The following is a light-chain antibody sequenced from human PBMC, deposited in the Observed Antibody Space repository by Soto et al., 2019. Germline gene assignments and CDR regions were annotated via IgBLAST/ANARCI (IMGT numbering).Light chain of an antibody. V-gene: IGLV3-21*02. CDR3: QVWDINTYRVV. CDR2: DDT. Sequence: SYVLTQPPSVSVAPGQTAKIPCAGDNIDTKSMHWYQQRPGQAPVLVVHDDTDRAAGIPARFSGSKSGGTATLTISRVEAGDEADYYCQVWDINTYRVVFGGGTKLTVL. CDR1: NIDTKS. J-gene: IGLJ2*01.